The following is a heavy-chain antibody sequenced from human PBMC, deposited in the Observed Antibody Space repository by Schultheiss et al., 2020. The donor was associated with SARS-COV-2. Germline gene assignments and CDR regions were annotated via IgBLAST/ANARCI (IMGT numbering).Heavy chain of an antibody. CDR2: IYYSGST. J-gene: IGHJ5*02. CDR1: GGSFSNYY. D-gene: IGHD3-16*01. CDR3: ARAGGIVVAGRGNWFDP. V-gene: IGHV4-59*01. Sequence: SETLSLTCAVYGGSFSNYYWSWIRQHPGKGLEWIGYIYYSGSTYYNPSLKSRVTISVDTSKNQFSLRLSSVAAADTAVYYCARAGGIVVAGRGNWFDPWGQGILVTVSS.